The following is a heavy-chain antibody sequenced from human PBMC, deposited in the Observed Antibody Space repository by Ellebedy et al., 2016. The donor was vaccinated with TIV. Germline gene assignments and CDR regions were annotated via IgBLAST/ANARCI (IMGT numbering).Heavy chain of an antibody. V-gene: IGHV3-23*01. CDR3: AREGYGGPMVRGFYGMDV. CDR1: GFTFSSYA. D-gene: IGHD3-10*01. CDR2: ISGSGGST. J-gene: IGHJ6*02. Sequence: GGSLRLXCAASGFTFSSYAMSWVRQAPGKGLEWVSAISGSGGSTYYADSVKGRFTISRDNSKNTLYLQMNSLRAEDTAVYYCAREGYGGPMVRGFYGMDVWGQGTTVTVSS.